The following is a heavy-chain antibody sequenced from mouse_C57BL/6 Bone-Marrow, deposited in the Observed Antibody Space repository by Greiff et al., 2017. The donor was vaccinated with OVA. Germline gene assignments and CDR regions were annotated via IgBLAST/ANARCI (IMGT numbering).Heavy chain of an antibody. CDR1: GFTFSDYG. D-gene: IGHD2-12*01. Sequence: EVKVVESGGGLVQPGGSLKLSCAASGFTFSDYGMAWVRQAPRKGPEWVAFISNLAYSIYYADTGTGRFTISRENAKNTLYLEMSSLRSEDTALYYCARHAYSPYAMDYWGQGTSVTVSS. J-gene: IGHJ4*01. V-gene: IGHV5-15*01. CDR3: ARHAYSPYAMDY. CDR2: ISNLAYSI.